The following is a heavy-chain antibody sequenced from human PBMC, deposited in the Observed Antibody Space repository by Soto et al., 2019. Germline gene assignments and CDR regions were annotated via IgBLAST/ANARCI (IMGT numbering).Heavy chain of an antibody. CDR2: ISAYNGNT. Sequence: QVQLVQSGAEVKKPGASVKVSCKASGYTFTTYGISWVRQAPGQGLEWMGWISAYNGNTNYAQKLQGRVTVTTDISKSKAYMEVRSLRSDDTVVYYCARIDCSGGSCWGMDVWGQGTTVTVSS. D-gene: IGHD2-15*01. CDR1: GYTFTTYG. CDR3: ARIDCSGGSCWGMDV. V-gene: IGHV1-18*01. J-gene: IGHJ6*02.